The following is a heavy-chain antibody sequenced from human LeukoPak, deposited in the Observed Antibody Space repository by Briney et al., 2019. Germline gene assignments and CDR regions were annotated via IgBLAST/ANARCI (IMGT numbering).Heavy chain of an antibody. V-gene: IGHV5-51*01. Sequence: GESLKISCKSSGYSFTNYWIGWVRQMPGKSLEWMGIIYPGDSDIKYSSSFQGQVTISADKSISTAYLQWSSLKASDTAIYYCARHGRSYDAKGHDGKGYYSYSDYWGQGTLVTVSS. CDR1: GYSFTNYW. J-gene: IGHJ4*02. D-gene: IGHD3-22*01. CDR2: IYPGDSDI. CDR3: ARHGRSYDAKGHDGKGYYSYSDY.